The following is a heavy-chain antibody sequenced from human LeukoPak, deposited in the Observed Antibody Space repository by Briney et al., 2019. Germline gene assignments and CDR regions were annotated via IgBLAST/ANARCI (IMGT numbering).Heavy chain of an antibody. Sequence: ASVKVSCKASGYTFTGYYMHWVRQAPGQGLEWMGWINPNSGGTNYAQKFQGRVTMTRDTSISTAYMELSRLRSDDTAVYYCVTPSWYFYYYYYGMDVWGQGTTVTVSS. V-gene: IGHV1-2*02. D-gene: IGHD6-13*01. CDR1: GYTFTGYY. J-gene: IGHJ6*02. CDR2: INPNSGGT. CDR3: VTPSWYFYYYYYGMDV.